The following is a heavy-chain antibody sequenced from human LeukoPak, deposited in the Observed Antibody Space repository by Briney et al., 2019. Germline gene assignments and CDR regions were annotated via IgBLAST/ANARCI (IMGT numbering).Heavy chain of an antibody. Sequence: ASVKVSCKASRYTFTSYAMNWVRQAPGQGLEWMGWINTNTGNPTYAQGFTGRFVFSLDTSVSTAYLQISSLKAEDTAVYYCARPSLWGRYGDYEAFDIWGQGTMVTVSS. CDR3: ARPSLWGRYGDYEAFDI. J-gene: IGHJ3*02. D-gene: IGHD4-17*01. CDR2: INTNTGNP. V-gene: IGHV7-4-1*02. CDR1: RYTFTSYA.